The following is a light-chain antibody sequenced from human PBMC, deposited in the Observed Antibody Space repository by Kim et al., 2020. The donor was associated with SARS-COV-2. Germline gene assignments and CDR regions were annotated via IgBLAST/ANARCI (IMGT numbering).Light chain of an antibody. V-gene: IGKV1-6*01. CDR1: QAIRND. CDR3: LQDYTYPRT. Sequence: ASVGDRVTSTCRASQAIRNDLGWYQQKVGKAPKLLFYGASTLQSGVPSRFSVGGSGTYFTLTISSLQPEEFATYYCLQDYTYPRTFGRGTKVDIK. CDR2: GAS. J-gene: IGKJ1*01.